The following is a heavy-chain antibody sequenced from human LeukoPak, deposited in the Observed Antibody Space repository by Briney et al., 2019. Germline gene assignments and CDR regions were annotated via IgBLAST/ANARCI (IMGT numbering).Heavy chain of an antibody. V-gene: IGHV3-21*04. CDR2: ISSSSSYI. CDR3: AKARQSYCSSTSCLPDFDY. Sequence: GGSLRLSCAASGFTFSSYSMNWVRQAPGKGLEWVSSISSSSSYIYYADSVKGRFTISRDNSKNTLYLQMNSLRAEDTAVYYCAKARQSYCSSTSCLPDFDYWGQGTLVTVSS. D-gene: IGHD2-2*01. CDR1: GFTFSSYS. J-gene: IGHJ4*02.